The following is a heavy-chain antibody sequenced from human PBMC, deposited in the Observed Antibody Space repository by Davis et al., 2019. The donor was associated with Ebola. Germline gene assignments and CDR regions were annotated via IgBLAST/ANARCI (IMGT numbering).Heavy chain of an antibody. D-gene: IGHD6-13*01. CDR2: IYYSGTT. Sequence: SETLSLTCTVSGGSMSNYYWSWIRQVPEKGLEWIGNIYYSGTTNYNPSLKSRVTISGDTSMNQFSLKLTSVTAADTAMYYCARGEQQLFFEVGMDVWGQGTTVTVSS. CDR3: ARGEQQLFFEVGMDV. J-gene: IGHJ6*02. V-gene: IGHV4-59*01. CDR1: GGSMSNYY.